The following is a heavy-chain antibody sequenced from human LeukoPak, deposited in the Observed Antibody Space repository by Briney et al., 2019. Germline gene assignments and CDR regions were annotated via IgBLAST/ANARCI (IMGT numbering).Heavy chain of an antibody. CDR1: GFTFSRYD. V-gene: IGHV3-23*01. CDR2: ISGSGGNT. Sequence: PGGSLRLSCAASGFTFSRYDMSWVRQAPGKGLEWVSAISGSGGNTYYADSVKGRFTISRDNSKNTLYLQMNSLRAEDTAVYYCAKDPLGRPPLKMATTRPDYWGQGTLVTVSS. CDR3: AKDPLGRPPLKMATTRPDY. D-gene: IGHD5-24*01. J-gene: IGHJ4*02.